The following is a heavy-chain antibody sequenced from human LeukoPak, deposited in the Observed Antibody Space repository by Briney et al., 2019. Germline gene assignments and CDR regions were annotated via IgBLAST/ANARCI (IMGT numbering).Heavy chain of an antibody. V-gene: IGHV4-30-4*01. CDR2: IYYSGST. CDR1: GGSISSGDYF. D-gene: IGHD3-10*01. CDR3: ASVYYYGSGKYMDV. J-gene: IGHJ6*02. Sequence: SETLSLTCTVSGGSISSGDYFWGWIRQPPGKGLEWIGHIYYSGSTYYNPSLESRVTISVDTSKNQFSLKLTSVTAADTAVYYCASVYYYGSGKYMDVWGQGTTVTVSS.